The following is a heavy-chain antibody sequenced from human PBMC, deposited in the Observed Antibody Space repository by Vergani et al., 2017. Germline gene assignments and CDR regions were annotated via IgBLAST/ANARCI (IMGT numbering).Heavy chain of an antibody. CDR2: VDPEDGET. J-gene: IGHJ6*02. CDR3: ATPQTVTTGGMEV. CDR1: GYTFTDHY. V-gene: IGHV1-69-2*01. D-gene: IGHD4-17*01. Sequence: EVQLVQSGAEVKKPGATMKLSCKVSGYTFTDHYMHWVKPAPGKGLEWMGLVDPEDGETIYAEKFKGRVTIAADTSTDTAHLELSSLRSEDTAVYYCATPQTVTTGGMEVWGQGTTVIVSS.